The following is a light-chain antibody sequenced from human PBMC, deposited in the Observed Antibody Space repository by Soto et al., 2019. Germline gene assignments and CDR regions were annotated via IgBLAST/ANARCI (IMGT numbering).Light chain of an antibody. J-gene: IGKJ2*01. V-gene: IGKV3-20*01. CDR1: QTVSSSY. CDR2: AAA. CDR3: QHFESSLYT. Sequence: EIVLTQSPGTMSLSPGERATLSCRASQTVSSSYLAWYQRKPGQAPRLVIYAAASRTTGLPDRVSGSGSGTDFTVTINRLKTQHCARYYCQHFESSLYTFGQETKLDIK.